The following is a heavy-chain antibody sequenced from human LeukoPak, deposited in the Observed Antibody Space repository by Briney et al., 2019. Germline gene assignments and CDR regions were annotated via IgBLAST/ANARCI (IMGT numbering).Heavy chain of an antibody. D-gene: IGHD5-18*01. CDR2: IKEDGSEK. J-gene: IGHJ4*02. V-gene: IGHV3-7*04. CDR1: GFTFSTYW. Sequence: GGSLRLSCSASGFTFSTYWMSWVRQAPGEGLEGVANIKEDGSEKNYADSVKGRFTISRDNAKNSLYLQMNSLRAEDTAVYYCARGYTCGYWGQGTLVIVSS. CDR3: ARGYTCGY.